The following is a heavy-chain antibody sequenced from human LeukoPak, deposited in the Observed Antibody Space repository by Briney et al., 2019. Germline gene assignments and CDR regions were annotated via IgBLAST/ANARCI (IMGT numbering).Heavy chain of an antibody. CDR2: IYYSGST. D-gene: IGHD3-22*01. CDR1: GGSISSYY. V-gene: IGHV4-59*01. J-gene: IGHJ3*02. CDR3: ASYYYDSSGYQTPDAFDI. Sequence: SETLSLTCTVSGGSISSYYWSWIRQPPGKVLEWIGYIYYSGSTNYNPSLKSRVTISVDTSKNQFSLKLSSVTAADTAVYYCASYYYDSSGYQTPDAFDIWGQGTMVTVSS.